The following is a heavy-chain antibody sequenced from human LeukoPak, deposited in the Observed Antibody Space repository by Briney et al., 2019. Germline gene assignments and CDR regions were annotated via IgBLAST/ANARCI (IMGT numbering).Heavy chain of an antibody. Sequence: GGSLRLSCAASGFTFSSYPMNWVRQAPGKGLEWVAVISYDGSNRYYADSVKGRFTISRDNSKNTLYLQMDSLRTEDTAVYSCARDPRFRGQGTLVTVSS. D-gene: IGHD3-16*01. CDR1: GFTFSSYP. V-gene: IGHV3-30-3*01. CDR2: ISYDGSNR. J-gene: IGHJ4*02. CDR3: ARDPRF.